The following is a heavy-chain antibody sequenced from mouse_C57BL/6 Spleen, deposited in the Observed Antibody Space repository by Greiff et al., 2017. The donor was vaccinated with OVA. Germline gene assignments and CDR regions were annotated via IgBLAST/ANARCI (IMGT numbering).Heavy chain of an antibody. V-gene: IGHV5-4*01. D-gene: IGHD2-12*01. CDR1: GFTFSSYA. J-gene: IGHJ2*01. Sequence: EVNVVESGGGLVKPGGSLKLSCAASGFTFSSYAMSWVRQTPEKRLEWVATISDGGSYTYYPDNVKGRFTISRDNAKNNLYLQMSHLKSEDTAMYYCARDEGYYSSFDYWGQGTTLTVSS. CDR2: ISDGGSYT. CDR3: ARDEGYYSSFDY.